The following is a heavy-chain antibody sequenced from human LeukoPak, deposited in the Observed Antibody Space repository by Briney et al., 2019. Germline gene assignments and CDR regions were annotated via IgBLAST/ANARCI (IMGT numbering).Heavy chain of an antibody. CDR3: ARGKDGYNFHAFDI. CDR2: INWNGGST. CDR1: GFTFDDYG. Sequence: GGSLRLSCAASGFTFDDYGMSWVRQAPGKGLEWVSGINWNGGSTGYADSVKGRFTISRDNAKNSLYLQMNSLRAEGTALYYCARGKDGYNFHAFDIWGQGTMVTVSS. V-gene: IGHV3-20*04. D-gene: IGHD5-24*01. J-gene: IGHJ3*02.